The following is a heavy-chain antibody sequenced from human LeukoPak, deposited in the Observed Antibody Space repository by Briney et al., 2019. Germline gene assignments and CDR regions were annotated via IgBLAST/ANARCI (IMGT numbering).Heavy chain of an antibody. V-gene: IGHV3-30-3*01. D-gene: IGHD3-22*01. Sequence: GGSLRLSCAASGFTFSSYAMHWVRQAPGKGLEWVAVISYDGSNKYYADSVKGRFTISRDNSKNTLYLQMNSLRAEDTAVYYYARDVFRYYDSSGYSLLFDYWGQGTLVTVSS. J-gene: IGHJ4*02. CDR1: GFTFSSYA. CDR2: ISYDGSNK. CDR3: ARDVFRYYDSSGYSLLFDY.